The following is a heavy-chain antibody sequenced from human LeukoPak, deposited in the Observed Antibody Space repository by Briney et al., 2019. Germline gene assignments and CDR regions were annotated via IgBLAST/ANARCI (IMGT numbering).Heavy chain of an antibody. J-gene: IGHJ4*02. CDR1: GFTFSIHW. V-gene: IGHV3-7*01. D-gene: IGHD6-19*01. Sequence: GGSLRLSCAASGFTFSIHWMSWVRQAPGKGLEWVANMKQDGSEKYYVDSVKGRFTVSRDNAKNLLWLQMNSLRAEDTAVYYCARDLDLSSGWYLEFDYWGQGTLVTVSS. CDR2: MKQDGSEK. CDR3: ARDLDLSSGWYLEFDY.